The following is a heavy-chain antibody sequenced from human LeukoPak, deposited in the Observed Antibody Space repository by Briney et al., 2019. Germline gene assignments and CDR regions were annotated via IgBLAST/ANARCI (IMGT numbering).Heavy chain of an antibody. Sequence: ASVKVSCKASGYTFTDYYIQWVRQAPGQGLEWMGWINPNSGGTNYAQKFQGRVTMTRDTSISTAYVELSRLRSDDTAVYYCARAQPSSIAALSFDYWGQGTLVTVSS. V-gene: IGHV1-2*02. CDR2: INPNSGGT. J-gene: IGHJ4*02. CDR3: ARAQPSSIAALSFDY. D-gene: IGHD6-6*01. CDR1: GYTFTDYY.